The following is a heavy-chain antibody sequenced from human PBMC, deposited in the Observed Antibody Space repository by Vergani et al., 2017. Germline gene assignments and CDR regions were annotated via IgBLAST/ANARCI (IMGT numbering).Heavy chain of an antibody. CDR2: IYWNDDK. Sequence: QITLKESGPTLVKPTQTLTLTCTFSGFSLSTRGVGVGWIRQPPGKALEWLALIYWNDDKRYSPSLKSRLTITKDTSKNQVVLTMTNMDPVDTATYYCAHAKRGLYAFDIGGQGTMVTVSS. D-gene: IGHD3-10*01. CDR1: GFSLSTRGVG. V-gene: IGHV2-5*01. J-gene: IGHJ3*02. CDR3: AHAKRGLYAFDI.